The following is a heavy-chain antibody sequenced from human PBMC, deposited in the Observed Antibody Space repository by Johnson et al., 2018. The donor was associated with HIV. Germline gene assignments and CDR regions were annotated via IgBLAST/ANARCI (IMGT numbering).Heavy chain of an antibody. J-gene: IGHJ3*02. CDR2: IYSGGST. V-gene: IGHV3-53*02. D-gene: IGHD3-3*01. CDR3: ARLVTIFGVVKGAFDI. CDR1: GFTVSSNY. Sequence: VQLVETGGGLIQPGGSLRLSCAASGFTVSSNYMSWVRQAPGKGLAWVSVIYSGGSTYYADSVKGRFTISRDNSKNTLYLQMNSLRAEDTAVYYCARLVTIFGVVKGAFDIWGQGTMVTVSS.